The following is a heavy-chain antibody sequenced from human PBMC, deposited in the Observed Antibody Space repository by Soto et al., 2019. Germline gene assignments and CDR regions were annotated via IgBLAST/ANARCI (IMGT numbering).Heavy chain of an antibody. CDR2: VYWDDDK. V-gene: IGHV2-5*02. Sequence: QITLKESGPPLVRPTQTLTLTCTFSGFSLTTSGVGVGWIRQPPGKALEWLALVYWDDDKRFSPSLKTRLAITKDTSKNHVVLTMANMDTEDTATYFWARWHSGWPAPPPQDGVDVWGQGTMVTVSS. J-gene: IGHJ3*01. CDR3: ARWHSGWPAPPPQDGVDV. CDR1: GFSLTTSGVG. D-gene: IGHD5-12*01.